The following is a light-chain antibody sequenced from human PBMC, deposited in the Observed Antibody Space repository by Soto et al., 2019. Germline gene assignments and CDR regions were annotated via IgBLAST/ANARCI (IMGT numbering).Light chain of an antibody. CDR1: QSVSNDF. V-gene: IGKV3-20*01. Sequence: DIVLTPSPGILSLSPGESATLSCLASQSVSNDFVAWYQQKPGQAPRLLIYGASTRATDVPDRFSGSGSGADFTLSISRLEPEDFAVYCCQQYGSSPPRTFGQGTNVDIK. CDR2: GAS. CDR3: QQYGSSPPRT. J-gene: IGKJ1*01.